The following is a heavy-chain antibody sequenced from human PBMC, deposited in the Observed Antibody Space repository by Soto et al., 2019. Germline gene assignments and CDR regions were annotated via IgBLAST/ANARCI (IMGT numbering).Heavy chain of an antibody. CDR1: GFTFSSYS. V-gene: IGHV3-48*02. CDR3: LREPPPPFLRYFDVGGMDV. CDR2: ISSSSSTI. Sequence: GGSLRLSCAASGFTFSSYSMNWVRQAPGKGQEWVSYISSSSSTIYYADSAKGRFTISRDNAKNSLYLQMNSLRDEDTGLYFCLREPPPPFLRYFDVGGMDVWGQGTTVTVSS. D-gene: IGHD3-9*01. J-gene: IGHJ6*02.